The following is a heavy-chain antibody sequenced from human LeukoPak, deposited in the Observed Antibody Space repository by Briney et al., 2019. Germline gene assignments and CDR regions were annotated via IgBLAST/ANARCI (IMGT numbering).Heavy chain of an antibody. CDR3: AREGGLVPAATNFDY. D-gene: IGHD2-2*01. V-gene: IGHV3-11*01. CDR2: ISSSGSTI. CDR1: GFTFSDYS. Sequence: GGSLRLSCAASGFTFSDYSMSWIRQAPGKGLEWVSYISSSGSTIYYADSVKGRFTISRDNAKNSLYLQMNSLRAEDTAVYYCAREGGLVPAATNFDYWGQGTLVTVSS. J-gene: IGHJ4*02.